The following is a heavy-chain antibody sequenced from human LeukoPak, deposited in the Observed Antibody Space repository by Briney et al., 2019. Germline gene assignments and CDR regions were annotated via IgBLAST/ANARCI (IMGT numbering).Heavy chain of an antibody. CDR2: INHSGRI. CDR1: GRSFSGYY. V-gene: IGHV4-34*01. CDR3: ASYSYDRAFDI. Sequence: SETLSLTCAVYGRSFSGYYWSWIRQPPGKGLEWIGEINHSGRINYNPSLKSRVTISVDTSKNQFSLKLSSVTAADTAVYYCASYSYDRAFDIWGQGTMVTVSS. D-gene: IGHD5-18*01. J-gene: IGHJ3*02.